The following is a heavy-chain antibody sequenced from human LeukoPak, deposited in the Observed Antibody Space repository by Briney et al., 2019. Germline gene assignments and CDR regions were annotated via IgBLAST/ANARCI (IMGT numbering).Heavy chain of an antibody. D-gene: IGHD2-15*01. Sequence: GASVKVSCKASQYTFTNYALHWVRQAPGQRLEWMGWINAGNGNRKYSQKFQGRVTITADESTSTAYMELSSLRSEDTAVYYCARERADNAFDIWGQGSMVTVSS. J-gene: IGHJ3*02. CDR2: INAGNGNR. CDR3: ARERADNAFDI. V-gene: IGHV1-3*01. CDR1: QYTFTNYA.